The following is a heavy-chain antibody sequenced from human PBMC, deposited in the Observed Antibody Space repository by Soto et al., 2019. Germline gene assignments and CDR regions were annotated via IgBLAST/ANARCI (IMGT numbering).Heavy chain of an antibody. J-gene: IGHJ6*03. CDR1: GFTFSSYW. D-gene: IGHD5-12*01. V-gene: IGHV3-74*01. Sequence: GGSLRLSCAASGFTFSSYWMHWVRQAPGKGLVWVSRINSDGSSTSYADSVKGRFTISRDNAKNTLYLQMNSLRAEDTAVYYCARAPPVATPRGNYYYYYMDVWGKGTTVTVSS. CDR2: INSDGSST. CDR3: ARAPPVATPRGNYYYYYMDV.